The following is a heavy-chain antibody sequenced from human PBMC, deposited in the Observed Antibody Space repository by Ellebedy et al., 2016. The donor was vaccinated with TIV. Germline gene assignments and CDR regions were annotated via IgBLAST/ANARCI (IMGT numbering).Heavy chain of an antibody. V-gene: IGHV1-69*13. CDR1: GGTFNNYT. CDR3: ARMVFGDYVGWYFDL. CDR2: IIPISGSA. D-gene: IGHD4-17*01. Sequence: AASVKVSCKASGGTFNNYTISWVRQAPGQGLEWMAGIIPISGSANYAQSFQGRVTITADESTSTAYMELSRLRSKDTAVYYCARMVFGDYVGWYFDLWGRGTLVTVSS. J-gene: IGHJ2*01.